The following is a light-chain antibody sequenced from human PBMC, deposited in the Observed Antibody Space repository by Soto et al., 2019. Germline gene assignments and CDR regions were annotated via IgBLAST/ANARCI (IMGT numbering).Light chain of an antibody. V-gene: IGLV2-14*01. J-gene: IGLJ1*01. CDR3: CSYARSGTLI. CDR2: DVS. Sequence: QSVLTQPASVSGSPGQSITISCVGTSGDIGDYHYVSWYQQHPGKVPKVIIYDVSNRPSGVSYRFSGTKSGNTASLTVSGLLAEDEADSYCCSYARSGTLIFGTGTKVTVL. CDR1: SGDIGDYHY.